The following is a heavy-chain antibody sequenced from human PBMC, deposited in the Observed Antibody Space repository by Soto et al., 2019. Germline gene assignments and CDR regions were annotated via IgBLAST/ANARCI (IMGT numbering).Heavy chain of an antibody. D-gene: IGHD2-15*01. J-gene: IGHJ4*02. Sequence: PSETLSLTCSVSGASISRNFWIWVRQPPVNGLEFIGYIYFFFTTQSNPSLKGRSTISLYTSKNHFTLNLASFIAAYTSVYYCSTQTCGSNALFHSWGQGALVTVSS. CDR3: STQTCGSNALFHS. CDR1: GASISRNF. V-gene: IGHV4-4*09. CDR2: IYFFFTT.